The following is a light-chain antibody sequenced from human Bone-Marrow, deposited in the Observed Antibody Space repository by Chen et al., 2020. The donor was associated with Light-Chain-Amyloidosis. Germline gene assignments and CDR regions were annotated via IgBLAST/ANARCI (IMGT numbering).Light chain of an antibody. V-gene: IGKV2-30*01. CDR3: MQGTHWPWT. CDR2: KVS. Sequence: DVVLTQSSLSLPVTLGQPASISCRPNQSLVYSDGDTYLNWFHQRPGQSPSRLIYKVSNRDSGVPDRFSGSGSGTDFTLKISRVEAEDVGIYYCMQGTHWPWTFGQGTKVE. J-gene: IGKJ1*01. CDR1: QSLVYSDGDTY.